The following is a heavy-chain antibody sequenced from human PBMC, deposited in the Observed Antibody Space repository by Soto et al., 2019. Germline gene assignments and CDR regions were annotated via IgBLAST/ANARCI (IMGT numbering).Heavy chain of an antibody. D-gene: IGHD1-7*01. CDR3: ARVGLGNFRFDY. Sequence: PGGSLRLSCAASGFTFSSYWMSWVRQAPGKGLEWVANINQDGTEKYYLDSVKGRFTISRDNAKNSLYLQMNSLRAEDTAVYYCARVGLGNFRFDYWGQGTLVTVSS. J-gene: IGHJ4*02. V-gene: IGHV3-7*05. CDR2: INQDGTEK. CDR1: GFTFSSYW.